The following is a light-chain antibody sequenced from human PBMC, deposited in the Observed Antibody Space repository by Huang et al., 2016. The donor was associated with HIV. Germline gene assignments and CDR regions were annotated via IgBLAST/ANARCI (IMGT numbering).Light chain of an antibody. CDR3: QQRNSWPLT. CDR1: PSVNSY. V-gene: IGKV3-11*01. CDR2: DSA. Sequence: DIVLTQSPATLSVSPGESVTLSCRASPSVNSYLAWYQQKSGQAPSLLIYDSANRATGVPARFTGSGSGTDFTLTISTLEREDFAMSYCQQRNSWPLTFGGGTKVEIK. J-gene: IGKJ4*01.